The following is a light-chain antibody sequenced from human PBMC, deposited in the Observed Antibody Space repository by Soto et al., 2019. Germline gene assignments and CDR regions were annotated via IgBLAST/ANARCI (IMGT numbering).Light chain of an antibody. V-gene: IGKV1-12*02. J-gene: IGKJ4*01. Sequence: DIQMTQSPSSVSASVGDRVTITCRASQGLSSYLAWYHQKPGKAPKLLIYAASNLQSGVPSRFSGSGSGTDFTLTISSLQPEDFATYFCLSGHSRPFGGGTKVEIK. CDR1: QGLSSY. CDR3: LSGHSRP. CDR2: AAS.